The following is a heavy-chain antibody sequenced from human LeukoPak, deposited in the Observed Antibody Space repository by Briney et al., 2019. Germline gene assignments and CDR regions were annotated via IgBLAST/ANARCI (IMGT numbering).Heavy chain of an antibody. D-gene: IGHD2-15*01. Sequence: SETLSLTCTVSGGSISSYYWSWIRQPAGKGLEWIGRIYTSGSTNYNPSLKGRVTMSVDTSKNQFSLKLSSVTAADTAVYYCAAVNVLRTTSDAFDIWGQGTMVTVSS. CDR1: GGSISSYY. CDR3: AAVNVLRTTSDAFDI. J-gene: IGHJ3*02. CDR2: IYTSGST. V-gene: IGHV4-4*07.